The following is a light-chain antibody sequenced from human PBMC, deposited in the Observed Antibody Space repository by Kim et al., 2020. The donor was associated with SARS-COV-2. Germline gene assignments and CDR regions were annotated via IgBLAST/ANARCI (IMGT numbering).Light chain of an antibody. CDR1: SSNIGSNY. CDR2: RDD. J-gene: IGLJ3*02. V-gene: IGLV1-47*01. Sequence: QSVLTQPPSASGTPGQRVTISCSGSSSNIGSNYVYWYQQVPGTAPKLLIYRDDRRPSGVPDRFSGSKSGTSASLAISGLRSEDEADYYCAAWDDSLSGSWVFGGGTKLTVL. CDR3: AAWDDSLSGSWV.